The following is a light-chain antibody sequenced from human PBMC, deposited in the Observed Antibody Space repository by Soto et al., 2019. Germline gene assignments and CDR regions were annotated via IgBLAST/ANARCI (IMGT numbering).Light chain of an antibody. CDR1: QSISSY. CDR2: AAS. Sequence: DMRVTQGRSSLSAYVRGSVCIXLGASQSISSYLNWYQQKPGKAPKVLIYAASSLQSGVPSRFSGIGSGTDFTLSISSLQPEDFATYYCQQSYSGPLTFGGGTKVDIK. J-gene: IGKJ4*01. V-gene: IGKV1-39*01. CDR3: QQSYSGPLT.